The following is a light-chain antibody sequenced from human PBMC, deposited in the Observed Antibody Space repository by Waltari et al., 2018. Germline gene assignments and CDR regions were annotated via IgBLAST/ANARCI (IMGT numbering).Light chain of an antibody. CDR1: QSVGRY. J-gene: IGKJ1*01. Sequence: EIVLTQSPATLSLSHGERATLSCRASQSVGRYLAWYQQKPGQAPRLLIYDASIRATGIPDRVSGSGSGTDFSLTISRLEPEDFAVYYCQKYVSLPATFGQGTKVEIK. CDR2: DAS. CDR3: QKYVSLPAT. V-gene: IGKV3-20*01.